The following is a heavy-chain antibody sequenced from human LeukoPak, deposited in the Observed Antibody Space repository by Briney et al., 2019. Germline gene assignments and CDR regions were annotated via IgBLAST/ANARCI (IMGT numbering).Heavy chain of an antibody. CDR2: IYYSGST. CDR1: GASVSSGSYY. CDR3: ALDSSGWSDDSFDI. Sequence: SETLSLTCSVSGASVSSGSYYWSWIRQPPGKGLEWIGYIYYSGSTKYNPSLKSRVTMSIDTSKNQFSLNLKSVTAADTAVYYCALDSSGWSDDSFDIWGHGTMVTVSS. J-gene: IGHJ3*02. D-gene: IGHD6-13*01. V-gene: IGHV4-61*01.